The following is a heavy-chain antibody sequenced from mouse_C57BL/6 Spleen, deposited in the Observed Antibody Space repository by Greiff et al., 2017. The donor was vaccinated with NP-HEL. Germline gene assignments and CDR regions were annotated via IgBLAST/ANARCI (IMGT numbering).Heavy chain of an antibody. D-gene: IGHD2-4*01. CDR2: IDPSDSYT. CDR1: GYTFTSYW. J-gene: IGHJ2*01. CDR3: ARKDDYGY. V-gene: IGHV1-50*01. Sequence: QVQLQQSGAELVKPGASVKLSCKASGYTFTSYWMQWVKQRPGQGLEWIGEIDPSDSYTNYNQKFKGKATLTVDTSSSTAYMQLSSLTSEDSAVYYCARKDDYGYWGQGTTLTVSS.